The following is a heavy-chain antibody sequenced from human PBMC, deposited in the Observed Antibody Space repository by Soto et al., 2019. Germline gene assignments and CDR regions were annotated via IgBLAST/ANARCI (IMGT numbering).Heavy chain of an antibody. D-gene: IGHD3-3*01. CDR1: GFTFFSYG. Sequence: HPGGSLRLSCAASGFTFFSYGMHWVRQAPGKGLEWVAVISYDGSNKYYGDSVKGRFTISRDNSKNTLYLQMNSLRADDTAVYYCAKDRAGDIYVAARSGLDYWGQGTLVTVSS. CDR3: AKDRAGDIYVAARSGLDY. CDR2: ISYDGSNK. V-gene: IGHV3-30*18. J-gene: IGHJ4*02.